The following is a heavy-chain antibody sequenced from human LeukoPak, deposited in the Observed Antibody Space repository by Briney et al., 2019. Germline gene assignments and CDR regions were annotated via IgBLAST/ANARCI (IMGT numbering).Heavy chain of an antibody. J-gene: IGHJ3*02. D-gene: IGHD3-22*01. CDR2: IYYSGST. V-gene: IGHV4-59*01. Sequence: SETLSLTCTVSGGSISSYYWSWIRQPPGKGLEWIGYIYYSGSTNYNPSLKSRVTISVDTSENQFSLKLSSVTAADTAIYYCARYYYDSSTHSFDIWGQGTMVTVSS. CDR3: ARYYYDSSTHSFDI. CDR1: GGSISSYY.